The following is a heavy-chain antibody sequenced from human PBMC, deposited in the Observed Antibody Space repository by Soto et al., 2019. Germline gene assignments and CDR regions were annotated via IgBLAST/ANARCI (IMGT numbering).Heavy chain of an antibody. Sequence: EVQLVESGGGPVKPGGSLRLSCAASGFTFSNAWMNWVRQAPSKGLEWVARIKHRADGGTTDYAAPVKGRFTISRDDSRNTVFLQMDGLKVEDTAMYYCTSDLYSSRAGANDYWGQGTPVTVST. CDR3: TSDLYSSRAGANDY. CDR2: IKHRADGGTT. D-gene: IGHD2-15*01. CDR1: GFTFSNAW. V-gene: IGHV3-15*07. J-gene: IGHJ4*02.